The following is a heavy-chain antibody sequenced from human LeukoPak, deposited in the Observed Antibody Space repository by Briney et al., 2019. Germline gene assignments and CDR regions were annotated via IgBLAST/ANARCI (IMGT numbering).Heavy chain of an antibody. CDR1: GFTFSTYG. Sequence: GGSLRLSCAASGFTFSTYGMHWVRPAPGKGLEWVAFVRSDGTNKHYADSVKGRFTISRDNSKNTVYLQMNSLRAEDTAVYYCALHSIAARRVFDYWGQGTLVTVSS. CDR3: ALHSIAARRVFDY. J-gene: IGHJ4*02. D-gene: IGHD6-6*01. V-gene: IGHV3-30*02. CDR2: VRSDGTNK.